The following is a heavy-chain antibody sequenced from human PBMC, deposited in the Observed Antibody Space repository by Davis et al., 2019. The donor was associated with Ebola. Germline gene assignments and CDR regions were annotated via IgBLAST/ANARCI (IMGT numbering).Heavy chain of an antibody. CDR1: GYTFTNYG. V-gene: IGHV1-18*04. J-gene: IGHJ4*02. Sequence: ASVKVSCKASGYTFTNYGITWVRQAPGQGLEWMGWINPHNGNTNYAQNVQGRVTMTTDTSTSTAYMELSRLRSDDTAVYYCARGVGVLVLMVYAIDYWGQGTLVTVSS. CDR3: ARGVGVLVLMVYAIDY. D-gene: IGHD2-8*01. CDR2: INPHNGNT.